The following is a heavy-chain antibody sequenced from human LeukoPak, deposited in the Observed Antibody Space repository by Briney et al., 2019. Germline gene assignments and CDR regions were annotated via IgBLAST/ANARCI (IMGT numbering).Heavy chain of an antibody. D-gene: IGHD3-10*01. CDR2: IIPIFGTA. CDR1: GGTFSSYA. CDR3: ARAPKMVRGVSNWFDP. J-gene: IGHJ5*02. V-gene: IGHV1-69*05. Sequence: ASVKVSCKASGGTFSSYAISWVRQAPGQGLEWMGGIIPIFGTANYAQKFQGRVTITTDESTSTAYMELSSLRSEDTAVYYCARAPKMVRGVSNWFDPWGQGTLVTVSS.